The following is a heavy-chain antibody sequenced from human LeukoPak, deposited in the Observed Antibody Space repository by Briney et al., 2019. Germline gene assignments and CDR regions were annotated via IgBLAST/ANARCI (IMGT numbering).Heavy chain of an antibody. Sequence: GGSLRLSCAASGVTFSSYSMNWVRQAPGKGLEWVSSISSSSSYIYYADSVKGRFTISRDNAKNSLYLQMNSLRAEDTAVYYCARGRDIVVVPAAFDPWGQGTLVTVSS. V-gene: IGHV3-21*01. J-gene: IGHJ5*02. CDR1: GVTFSSYS. CDR3: ARGRDIVVVPAAFDP. D-gene: IGHD2-2*01. CDR2: ISSSSSYI.